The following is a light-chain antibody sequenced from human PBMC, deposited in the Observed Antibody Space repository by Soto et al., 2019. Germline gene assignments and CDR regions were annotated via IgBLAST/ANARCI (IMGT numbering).Light chain of an antibody. Sequence: DIQMTQSPSTLSASVGDRVTITCRASQSISSWLAWYQQKPGKAPKLLIYDASSLESGVPSRFSGSGSGTEFTLTISRLQPDDFAVYYCQQFNIWRHMLSLGGGTKLE. CDR2: DAS. J-gene: IGKJ4*01. CDR1: QSISSW. V-gene: IGKV1-5*01. CDR3: QQFNIWRHMLS.